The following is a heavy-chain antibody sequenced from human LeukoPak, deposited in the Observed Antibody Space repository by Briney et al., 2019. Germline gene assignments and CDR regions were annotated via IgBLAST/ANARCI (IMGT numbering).Heavy chain of an antibody. CDR1: GYTFTNFG. Sequence: ASVTVSCMASGYTFTNFGVSWVRQAPGQGLEWMGWISPYNGNTDYPQKVQGGVTMNTDTSTSTAYMELRSLTSDDTAVYYCARGGVGHCSGGSCPPSWFDPWGQGTLVTVSS. V-gene: IGHV1-18*01. D-gene: IGHD2-15*01. CDR2: ISPYNGNT. J-gene: IGHJ5*02. CDR3: ARGGVGHCSGGSCPPSWFDP.